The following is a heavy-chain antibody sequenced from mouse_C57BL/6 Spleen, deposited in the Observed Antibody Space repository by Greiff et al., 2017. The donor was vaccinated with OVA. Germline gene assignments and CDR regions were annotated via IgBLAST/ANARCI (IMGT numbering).Heavy chain of an antibody. CDR1: GYTFTDYY. D-gene: IGHD1-1*01. V-gene: IGHV1-26*01. Sequence: EVQLQQSGPELVKPGASVKISFKASGYTFTDYYMNWVKQSHGKSLEWIGDINPNNGGTSYNQKFKGNATLTVDKSSSTAYMELRSLTSEDSAVYYCARGTTVSYAMDYWGQGTSVTVSS. J-gene: IGHJ4*01. CDR2: INPNNGGT. CDR3: ARGTTVSYAMDY.